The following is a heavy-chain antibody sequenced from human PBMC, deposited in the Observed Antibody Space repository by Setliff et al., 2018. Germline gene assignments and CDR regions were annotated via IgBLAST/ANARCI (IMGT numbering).Heavy chain of an antibody. CDR3: ASARPHFGVVIRSPPDY. V-gene: IGHV3-74*01. CDR1: GFTFSSFW. D-gene: IGHD3-3*01. Sequence: GGSLRLSCAASGFTFSSFWMHWVRQAPGKGLVWVSRIKSYGSSTTYADSVKGRFTISRDNAKNTLYLQMNGLRAEDTAVYYCASARPHFGVVIRSPPDYWGQGTLVTVSS. J-gene: IGHJ4*02. CDR2: IKSYGSST.